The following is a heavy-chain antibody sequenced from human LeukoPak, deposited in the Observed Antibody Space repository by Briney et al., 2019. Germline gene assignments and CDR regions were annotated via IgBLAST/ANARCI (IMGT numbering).Heavy chain of an antibody. Sequence: PGGSLRLSCAASVFTFSNAWMSWVRQAPRNGLEWLGRIKSKTDGGTTDYAAPVKGRFTISRDESKNTLYLQMNSLKTEDTAVYYCVGYCSGGDCPNAFDIWGQGTMVTVSS. J-gene: IGHJ3*02. CDR2: IKSKTDGGTT. CDR1: VFTFSNAW. D-gene: IGHD2-15*01. CDR3: VGYCSGGDCPNAFDI. V-gene: IGHV3-15*01.